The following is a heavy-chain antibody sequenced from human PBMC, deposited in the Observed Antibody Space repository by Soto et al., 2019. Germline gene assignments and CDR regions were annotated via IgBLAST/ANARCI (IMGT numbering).Heavy chain of an antibody. Sequence: QVHLVQSGAEVKKPGSSVKVSCKAAGGTFSTYTXXXXXQAPGQGLEWMGRIIPMLTVRNSAQKFQGRVTLTAXXXXXXXFXXXTXLRSDVTAVYYCSIGSWSAETFDVWGQGTMVTVSS. J-gene: IGHJ3*01. V-gene: IGHV1-69*02. CDR2: IIPMLTVR. CDR3: SIGSWSAETFDV. CDR1: GGTFSTYT. D-gene: IGHD2-2*01.